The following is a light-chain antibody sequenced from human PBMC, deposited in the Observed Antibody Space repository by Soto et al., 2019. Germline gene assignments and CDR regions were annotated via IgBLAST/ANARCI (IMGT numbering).Light chain of an antibody. CDR3: LHRSDWPPGLT. Sequence: EIVLTQSPATLSLSPGERATLSCRASQSVTSHLAWYQHKPGQAPRLLMYDASDRATGIPARFSGSGSGTDFTLTTSSLEPEDFAVYYCLHRSDWPPGLTFGGGTKVEIK. CDR2: DAS. CDR1: QSVTSH. V-gene: IGKV3-11*01. J-gene: IGKJ4*01.